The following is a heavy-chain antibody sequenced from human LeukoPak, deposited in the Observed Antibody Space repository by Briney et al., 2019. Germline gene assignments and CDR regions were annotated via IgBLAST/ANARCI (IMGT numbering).Heavy chain of an antibody. D-gene: IGHD6-19*01. V-gene: IGHV3-74*01. CDR3: LYGSGWYFDY. CDR1: GFAFSTYW. CDR2: ISSDGITT. Sequence: GGSLRLSCAASGFAFSTYWMHWVRQAPGKGLVWFSRISSDGITTTYADSVMGRFTISRDNAKNTLYLQMNSPRAEDTAVYYCLYGSGWYFDYWGQGTLVTVSS. J-gene: IGHJ4*02.